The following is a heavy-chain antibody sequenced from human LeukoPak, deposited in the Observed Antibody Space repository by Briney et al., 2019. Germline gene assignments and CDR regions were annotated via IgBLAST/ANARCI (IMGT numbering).Heavy chain of an antibody. Sequence: ASVKVSCKASGYTFTNFASSWVRQAPGEGLEWMGLINTYNGNTDYAHKVQDRVTMTADTSTSTAYMELRSLRSDDTAVYYCTREDLCGGNVYRCGGSDSWGQGTLVTVSS. CDR2: INTYNGNT. D-gene: IGHD4-23*01. J-gene: IGHJ4*02. CDR3: TREDLCGGNVYRCGGSDS. CDR1: GYTFTNFA. V-gene: IGHV1-18*01.